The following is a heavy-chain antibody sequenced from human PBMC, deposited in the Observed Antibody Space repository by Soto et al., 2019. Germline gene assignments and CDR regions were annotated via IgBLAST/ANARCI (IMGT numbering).Heavy chain of an antibody. CDR2: IYYSGST. Sequence: SETLSLTCTVSGGSISSYYWSWIRQPPGKGLEWIGYIYYSGSTNYNPSLKSRVTISVDTSKNQFSLKLSSVTAADTAVYYCARVGSEWKDIVVVPAARALFDPWGQGTLVTVSS. V-gene: IGHV4-59*01. J-gene: IGHJ5*02. CDR3: ARVGSEWKDIVVVPAARALFDP. D-gene: IGHD2-2*01. CDR1: GGSISSYY.